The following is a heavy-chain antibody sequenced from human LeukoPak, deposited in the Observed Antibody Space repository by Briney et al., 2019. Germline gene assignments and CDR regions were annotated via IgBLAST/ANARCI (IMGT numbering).Heavy chain of an antibody. CDR3: ARDGYDFWSGYPLPGGY. D-gene: IGHD3-3*01. CDR2: IYSGGST. Sequence: PGGSLRLSCAASGFTVSSNYMSWVRQAPGKGLEWVSVIYSGGSTYYADSVKGRFTISRDNSKNTLYLQMNSLRAEDTAVYYCARDGYDFWSGYPLPGGYWGQGTLVTVSS. V-gene: IGHV3-53*05. J-gene: IGHJ4*02. CDR1: GFTVSSNY.